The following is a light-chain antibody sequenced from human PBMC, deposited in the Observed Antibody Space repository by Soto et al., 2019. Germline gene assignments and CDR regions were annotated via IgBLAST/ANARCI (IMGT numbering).Light chain of an antibody. Sequence: QSVLTQPRSVSGSPGQSVTISCTGTSSDVGSNNHVSWYQQYTGKAPKVMIYEVDKRSSTVPDRFSGSKSGNTASLTISGLRAEDEADYYCSSFAGSYSVVFGGGTKVTVL. J-gene: IGLJ2*01. CDR1: SSDVGSNNH. CDR3: SSFAGSYSVV. V-gene: IGLV2-11*01. CDR2: EVD.